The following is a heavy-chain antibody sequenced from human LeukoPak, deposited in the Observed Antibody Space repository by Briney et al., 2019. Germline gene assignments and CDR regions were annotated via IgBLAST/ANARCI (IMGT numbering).Heavy chain of an antibody. J-gene: IGHJ4*02. Sequence: GGSLRLSCAASGFTFDDYAMHWVRQAPGKGPEWVSGISWNSGSIGYADSVKGRFTISRDNAKNSLYLQMNSLRAEDTALYYCAKAHYYDSSGSFDYWGQGTLVTVSS. CDR2: ISWNSGSI. V-gene: IGHV3-9*01. CDR1: GFTFDDYA. CDR3: AKAHYYDSSGSFDY. D-gene: IGHD3-22*01.